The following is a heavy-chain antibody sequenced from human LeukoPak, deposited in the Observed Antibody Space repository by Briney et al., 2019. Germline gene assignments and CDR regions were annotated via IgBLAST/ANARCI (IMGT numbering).Heavy chain of an antibody. J-gene: IGHJ4*02. Sequence: VASVKLSCKSSGYTFTGYNIHWKRQAPGQGLELMGRINPNSGGTNYAQKYHGRVTMTSVTSISTAYMELSRLRSDDTAVYYCARVGELLRDTIDYWGQGTLVTVSS. CDR1: GYTFTGYN. CDR3: ARVGELLRDTIDY. D-gene: IGHD1-26*01. V-gene: IGHV1-2*06. CDR2: INPNSGGT.